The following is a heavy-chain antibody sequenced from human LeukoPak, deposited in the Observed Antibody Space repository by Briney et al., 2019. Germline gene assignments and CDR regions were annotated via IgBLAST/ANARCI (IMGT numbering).Heavy chain of an antibody. CDR3: ARNTRRYQNGFDY. D-gene: IGHD2-2*01. CDR2: IHYSGST. J-gene: IGHJ4*02. Sequence: PSETLSLTCTVSGGSISSSSYYWGWIRQPPGKGLEWIGSIHYSGSTYYNPALKSRVTISVDTSKNQFSLKLSSVTAADTAVYYCARNTRRYQNGFDYWGQGTLVTVSS. V-gene: IGHV4-39*01. CDR1: GGSISSSSYY.